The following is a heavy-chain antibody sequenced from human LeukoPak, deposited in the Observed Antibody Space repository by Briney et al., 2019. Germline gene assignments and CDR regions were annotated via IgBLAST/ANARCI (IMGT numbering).Heavy chain of an antibody. D-gene: IGHD3-10*01. Sequence: GASVKVSCKASGYTFTGYYMHWVRQAPGQGLEWMGWINPNSGGTNYAQKFQGRVTMTRDTSISTAYMELSRLRSDDTAVYYCAREDYYGSGSYSLWGQGTLVTVSS. CDR3: AREDYYGSGSYSL. J-gene: IGHJ4*02. V-gene: IGHV1-2*02. CDR2: INPNSGGT. CDR1: GYTFTGYY.